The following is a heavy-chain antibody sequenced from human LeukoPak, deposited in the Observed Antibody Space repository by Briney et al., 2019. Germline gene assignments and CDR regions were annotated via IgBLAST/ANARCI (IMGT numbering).Heavy chain of an antibody. Sequence: SVKVSCKASGGTFSSYAISWVRQAPGQGLEWMGGIIPIFGTANYAQKFQGRVTITADESTSTAYMGLSSLRSEDTAVYYCAREPHYDFWSGSSSWFDPWGQGTLATVSS. D-gene: IGHD3-3*01. J-gene: IGHJ5*02. CDR3: AREPHYDFWSGSSSWFDP. CDR2: IIPIFGTA. V-gene: IGHV1-69*01. CDR1: GGTFSSYA.